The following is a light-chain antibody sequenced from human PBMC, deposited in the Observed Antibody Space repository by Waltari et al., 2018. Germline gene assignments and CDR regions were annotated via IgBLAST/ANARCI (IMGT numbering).Light chain of an antibody. CDR3: CSYAGSHTWV. CDR2: DVT. CDR1: SSDVGDYNY. J-gene: IGLJ3*02. V-gene: IGLV2-11*01. Sequence: SALTQPRPVSGSPGQSVTISCTGTSSDVGDYNYVSWYQHHPGKAPQLMIYDVTKRPSGVPDRFSGSKSGNTASLTISGLQAEDEADYYCCSYAGSHTWVFGGGTKLTVL.